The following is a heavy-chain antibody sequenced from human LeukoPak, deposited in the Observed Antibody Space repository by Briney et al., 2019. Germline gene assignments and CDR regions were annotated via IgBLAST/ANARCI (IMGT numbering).Heavy chain of an antibody. J-gene: IGHJ4*02. CDR2: IYHSGST. CDR3: ARRKELLPSFDY. D-gene: IGHD1-26*01. Sequence: SETLSLTCTVSGYSISSGYYWGWIRQPPGKGLEWIGSIYHSGSTYYNPSLKSRVTISVDTSKNQFSLKLSSVTAADTAVYYCARRKELLPSFDYWGQGTLVTVSS. CDR1: GYSISSGYY. V-gene: IGHV4-38-2*02.